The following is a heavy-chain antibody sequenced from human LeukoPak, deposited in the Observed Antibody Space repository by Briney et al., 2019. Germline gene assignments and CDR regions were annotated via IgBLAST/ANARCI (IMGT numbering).Heavy chain of an antibody. V-gene: IGHV1-46*01. CDR1: GGTFSSYA. Sequence: GASVKVSCKASGGTFSSYAISWVRQAPGQGLEWMGIINPSGGSTSYAQKFQGRVTMTRDTSTSTVYMELSSLRSEDTAVYYCARTGSSSKLYYYYGMDVWGQGTTVTVSS. CDR3: ARTGSSSKLYYYYGMDV. J-gene: IGHJ6*02. CDR2: INPSGGST. D-gene: IGHD6-6*01.